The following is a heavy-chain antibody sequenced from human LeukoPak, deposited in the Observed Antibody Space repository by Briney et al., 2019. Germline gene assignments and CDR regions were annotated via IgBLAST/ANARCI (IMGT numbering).Heavy chain of an antibody. V-gene: IGHV4-39*01. J-gene: IGHJ4*02. CDR1: GGSISGSSSD. CDR2: IYYSANT. Sequence: SQTLSLTCILSGGSISGSSSDWGWVRPPPGKGLGWIGCIYYSANTYYNPSLESPLTISLDACKSRFSLQLSSVTPADTAVYYRARWGERAHAYDHWGQGTLVTVSS. CDR3: ARWGERAHAYDH. D-gene: IGHD3-16*01.